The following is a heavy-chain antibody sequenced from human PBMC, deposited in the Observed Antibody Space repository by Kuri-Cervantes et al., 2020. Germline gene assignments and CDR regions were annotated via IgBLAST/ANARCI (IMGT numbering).Heavy chain of an antibody. CDR2: IYYSGST. Sequence: GSLRLSCTVSGSSISSYYWSWIRQPPGKGLEWIGYIYYSGSTNYNPSLKSRVTISVDTSKNQFSLKLSSVTAADTAVYYCARELVRVGATKRYYFDYWGQGTLVTVSS. CDR1: GSSISSYY. CDR3: ARELVRVGATKRYYFDY. V-gene: IGHV4-59*01. J-gene: IGHJ4*02. D-gene: IGHD1-26*01.